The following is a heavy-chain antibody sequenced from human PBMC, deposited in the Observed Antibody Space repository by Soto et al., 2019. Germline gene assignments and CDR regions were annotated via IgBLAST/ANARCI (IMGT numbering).Heavy chain of an antibody. CDR1: GFTFSDYW. CDR3: ARGGYCSSATCWNHFDC. Sequence: PGGSLRLSCAASGFTFSDYWVNWVRQAPGKGLEWVANIKEDGSEKYYVDSVKGRFTLSRDNAKNSLYLHMNSLRVEDTAVYYCARGGYCSSATCWNHFDCWGQGTLVTVSS. V-gene: IGHV3-7*03. CDR2: IKEDGSEK. J-gene: IGHJ4*02. D-gene: IGHD2-15*01.